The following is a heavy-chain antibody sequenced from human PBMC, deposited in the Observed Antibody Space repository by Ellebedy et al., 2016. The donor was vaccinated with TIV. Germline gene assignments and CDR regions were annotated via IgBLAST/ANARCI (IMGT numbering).Heavy chain of an antibody. CDR1: GDTFSNYG. D-gene: IGHD1-14*01. J-gene: IGHJ6*02. CDR2: IIPINGPA. V-gene: IGHV1-69*13. Sequence: ASVKVSCKASGDTFSNYGISWVRQAPGQGLEWMGGIIPINGPASYAQKFQGRVTIIADESTSTAYMELRSLRSDDTAVYYCARGGTRHYYYYGMDVWGQGTTVTVSS. CDR3: ARGGTRHYYYYGMDV.